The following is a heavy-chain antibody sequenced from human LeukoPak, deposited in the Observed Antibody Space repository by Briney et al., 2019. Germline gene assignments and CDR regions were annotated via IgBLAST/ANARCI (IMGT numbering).Heavy chain of an antibody. CDR2: IIPIFGTA. J-gene: IGHJ5*02. CDR1: GGTFNRYA. CDR3: ASGKYGLRSWFDP. V-gene: IGHV1-69*05. Sequence: ASVEVSCKASGGTFNRYAVTWVRQAPGQGLEWLGGIIPIFGTANYAQKFQGRVTITTDESTNTAYMELTSLTSEDTAVYYCASGKYGLRSWFDPWGQGTLVTVSP. D-gene: IGHD4-17*01.